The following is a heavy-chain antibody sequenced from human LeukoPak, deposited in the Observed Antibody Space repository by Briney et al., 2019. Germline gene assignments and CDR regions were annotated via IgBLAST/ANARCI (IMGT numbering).Heavy chain of an antibody. V-gene: IGHV4-59*01. D-gene: IGHD1-1*01. CDR3: ARGGFLDPFDP. J-gene: IGHJ5*02. CDR2: IHYSGRT. CDR1: GGSISSYY. Sequence: SETLSLTCTVSGGSISSYYWNWIRQPPGKGLEWISYIHYSGRTNYSPSLKSRVTISVDTSKNQFSLRLISVTAADTAVYYCARGGFLDPFDPWGQGTLVTVSS.